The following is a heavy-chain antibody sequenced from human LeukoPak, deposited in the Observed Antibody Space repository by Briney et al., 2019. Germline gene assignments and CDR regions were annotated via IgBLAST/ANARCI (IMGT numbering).Heavy chain of an antibody. CDR1: GFTFSSYW. D-gene: IGHD3-10*01. Sequence: GGSLRLSCAASGFTFSSYWMSWVRQAPGKGLEWVANIKQDGSEKYYADSVKGRFTISRDNSKNTLYLQMNSLRAEDTAVYYCAKDGVWFGGIYYMDVWGKGTTVTISS. J-gene: IGHJ6*03. V-gene: IGHV3-7*01. CDR3: AKDGVWFGGIYYMDV. CDR2: IKQDGSEK.